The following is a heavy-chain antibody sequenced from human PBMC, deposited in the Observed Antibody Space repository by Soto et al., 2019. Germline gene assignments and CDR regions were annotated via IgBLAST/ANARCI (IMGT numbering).Heavy chain of an antibody. CDR2: MSYSGST. J-gene: IGHJ5*02. CDR3: VKNVAAVGTDWFDP. V-gene: IGHV4-30-4*01. Sequence: QVRLQESGPGLVKPSQTLSLTCSVSGVSISSADFYWSWIRQPPGKALEWLGDMSYSGSTYYNPSLQSRITMSLDTSKNHFSLTLTSVTAADTAVYYCVKNVAAVGTDWFDPWGQGTLVTVSS. D-gene: IGHD6-13*01. CDR1: GVSISSADFY.